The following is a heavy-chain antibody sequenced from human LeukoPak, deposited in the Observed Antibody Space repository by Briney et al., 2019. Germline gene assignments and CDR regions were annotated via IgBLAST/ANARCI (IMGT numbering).Heavy chain of an antibody. V-gene: IGHV4-39*01. D-gene: IGHD6-13*01. CDR3: ARHSFPRGSSWKSGNWFDP. CDR2: IYNSGST. CDR1: GGPISSSTYY. J-gene: IGHJ5*02. Sequence: SETLSLTCTVSGGPISSSTYYWAWIRQPPGKGLEWIGSIYNSGSTYYNPSLKRRVTISVDTSQNQFSLRLSSATAADTALFYCARHSFPRGSSWKSGNWFDPWGQGALVTVSS.